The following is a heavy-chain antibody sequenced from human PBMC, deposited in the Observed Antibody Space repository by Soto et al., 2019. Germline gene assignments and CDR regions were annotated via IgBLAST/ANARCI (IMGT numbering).Heavy chain of an antibody. D-gene: IGHD3-3*01. CDR1: GGTFSSYA. J-gene: IGHJ4*02. CDR3: ARGSLSRITIFGVGEGGYYFDY. CDR2: IIPIFGTA. V-gene: IGHV1-69*13. Sequence: ASVKVSCKASGGTFSSYAISWVRQAPGQGLEWMGGIIPIFGTANYAQKFQGRVTITADESTSTAYMELSSLRSEDTAVYYCARGSLSRITIFGVGEGGYYFDYWGQGTLVTVSS.